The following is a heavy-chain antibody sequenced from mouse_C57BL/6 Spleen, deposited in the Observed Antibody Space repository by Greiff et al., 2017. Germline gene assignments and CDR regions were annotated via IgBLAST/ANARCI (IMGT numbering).Heavy chain of an antibody. Sequence: EVMLVESGGGLVKPGGSLKLSCAASGFTFSSYAMSWVRQTPEKRLEWVATISDGGSYTYYPDNVKGRFTISRDNAKNNLYLQMSHLKSEDTAMYYCARDLGGNYSWFAYWGQGTLVTVSA. CDR3: ARDLGGNYSWFAY. CDR1: GFTFSSYA. CDR2: ISDGGSYT. D-gene: IGHD2-1*01. J-gene: IGHJ3*01. V-gene: IGHV5-4*01.